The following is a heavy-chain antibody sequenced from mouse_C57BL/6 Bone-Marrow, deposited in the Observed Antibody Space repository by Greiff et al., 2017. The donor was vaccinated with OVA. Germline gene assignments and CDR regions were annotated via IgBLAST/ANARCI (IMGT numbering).Heavy chain of an antibody. CDR2: INPNNGGT. D-gene: IGHD1-1*01. Sequence: EVQLQQSGPELVKPGASVKISCKASGYTFTDYYMNWVKQSHGKSLEWIGDINPNNGGTSYNQKFKGKATLTVDKSSSTAYMELRSLTSEDSAVYYCGRFFYYYAMDYWGQGTSVTVSS. V-gene: IGHV1-26*01. CDR1: GYTFTDYY. CDR3: GRFFYYYAMDY. J-gene: IGHJ4*01.